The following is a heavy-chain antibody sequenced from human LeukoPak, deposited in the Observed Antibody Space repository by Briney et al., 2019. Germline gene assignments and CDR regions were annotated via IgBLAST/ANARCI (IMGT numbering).Heavy chain of an antibody. Sequence: GGSLRLSCAASGFTFSSYSMNWVRQAPGKGLEWVAVISYDGSNKYYADSVKGRFTISRYNSKNTLYLQMNSLRAEDTAVYYCARSPVPHYGDYDSVDYWGQGTLVTVSS. CDR2: ISYDGSNK. CDR1: GFTFSSYS. V-gene: IGHV3-30*03. CDR3: ARSPVPHYGDYDSVDY. J-gene: IGHJ4*02. D-gene: IGHD4-17*01.